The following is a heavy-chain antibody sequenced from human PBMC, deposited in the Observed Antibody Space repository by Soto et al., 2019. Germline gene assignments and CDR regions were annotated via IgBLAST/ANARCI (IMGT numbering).Heavy chain of an antibody. D-gene: IGHD3-3*01. Sequence: PSETLSLTCTVSGGSISSSIYSWGWIRQPPGKGLEWIGSIYYSGSTYYNPSLKSRVTISVDTSKNQFSLKLSSVTAADTAVYYCARQSQGDYDFWSGYSDYYYYGMDVWGQGTTVTVSS. CDR1: GGSISSSIYS. J-gene: IGHJ6*02. V-gene: IGHV4-39*01. CDR2: IYYSGST. CDR3: ARQSQGDYDFWSGYSDYYYYGMDV.